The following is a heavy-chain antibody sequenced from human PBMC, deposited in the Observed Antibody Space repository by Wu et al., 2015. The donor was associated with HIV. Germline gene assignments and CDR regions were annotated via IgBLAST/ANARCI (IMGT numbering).Heavy chain of an antibody. V-gene: IGHV1-2*02. CDR3: ARGRLPHCGGDCRKRPHYYYMDV. J-gene: IGHJ6*03. D-gene: IGHD2-21*01. Sequence: QVQLVQSGAEVKKPGASVKVSCKASGYTFTGYYMHWVRQAPGQGLEWMGWINPNSGGTNYAQKFQGRVTMTRDTSISTAYMELSRLRSDDTAVYYCARGRLPHCGGDCRKRPHYYYMDVWGKGTTVTVSS. CDR1: GYTFTGYY. CDR2: INPNSGGT.